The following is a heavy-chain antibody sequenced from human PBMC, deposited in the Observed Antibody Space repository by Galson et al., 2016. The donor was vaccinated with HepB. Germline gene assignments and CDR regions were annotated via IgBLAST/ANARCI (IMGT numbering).Heavy chain of an antibody. CDR1: GYTFTTSS. V-gene: IGHV7-4-1*02. J-gene: IGHJ4*02. D-gene: IGHD3-16*01. Sequence: SVKVSCKASGYTFTTSSINWVRQAPGQGLEWMGWINTNTGSPTYAQGFTGRFVFSLDTSVNTAYLQISSLKAEDTAVYFCARLAVSDALGDDYFYYWGQGTLVTVSS. CDR3: ARLAVSDALGDDYFYY. CDR2: INTNTGSP.